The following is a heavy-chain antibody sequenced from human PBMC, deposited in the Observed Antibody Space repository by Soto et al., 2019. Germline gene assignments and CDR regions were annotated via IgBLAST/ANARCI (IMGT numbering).Heavy chain of an antibody. V-gene: IGHV1-69*13. CDR3: ARDVGDYYYYGMDV. CDR2: IIPIFGTA. J-gene: IGHJ6*02. CDR1: GGVFSSYA. Sequence: ASVKVSCKAVGGVFSSYAISWVRQAPGQGLEWMGGIIPIFGTANYAQKFQGRVTITADESTSTAYMELSSLRSEDTAVYYCARDVGDYYYYGMDVWGQGTTVTVSS. D-gene: IGHD2-15*01.